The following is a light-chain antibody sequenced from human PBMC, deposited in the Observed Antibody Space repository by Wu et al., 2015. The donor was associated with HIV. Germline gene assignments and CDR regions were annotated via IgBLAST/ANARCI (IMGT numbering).Light chain of an antibody. J-gene: IGKJ1*01. CDR2: GAS. Sequence: EIVLTQSPGTLSLSPGERATLSCRASQSVSSSYLAWYQQKPGQAPRLLIYGASLRATGVAARFSGSGSGTDFTLTIRDLQSGDSGVYFCLQFHNWPPWTFGQGTRVEV. CDR1: QSVSSSY. CDR3: LQFHNWPPWT. V-gene: IGKV3-15*01.